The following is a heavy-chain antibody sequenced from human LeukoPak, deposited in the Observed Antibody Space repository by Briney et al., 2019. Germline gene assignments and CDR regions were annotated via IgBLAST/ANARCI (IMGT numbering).Heavy chain of an antibody. D-gene: IGHD2/OR15-2a*01. V-gene: IGHV3-23*01. J-gene: IGHJ3*02. CDR1: GFTFSSYA. Sequence: PGGPLRLSCAASGFTFSSYAMSWVRQAPGKGLEWVSAISGSGGSTYYADSVKGRFTISRDNSKNTLYLQMNSLRAEDTAVYYCAKDLLRQPSAFDIWGQGTMVTVSS. CDR2: ISGSGGST. CDR3: AKDLLRQPSAFDI.